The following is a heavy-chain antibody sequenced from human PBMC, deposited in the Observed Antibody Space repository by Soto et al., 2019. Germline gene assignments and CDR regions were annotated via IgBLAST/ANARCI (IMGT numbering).Heavy chain of an antibody. J-gene: IGHJ4*02. V-gene: IGHV1-69*13. CDR1: GRTFSIYA. Sequence: GASVKVSCKASGRTFSIYAISWVRQAPGQGLEWMGGIIPIFGTANYAQKFQGRVTITADEYTSTAYMELSSLRSEDTAVNYCARADYYDSSGYFPPYDYWGQGTLVTVSS. CDR2: IIPIFGTA. D-gene: IGHD3-22*01. CDR3: ARADYYDSSGYFPPYDY.